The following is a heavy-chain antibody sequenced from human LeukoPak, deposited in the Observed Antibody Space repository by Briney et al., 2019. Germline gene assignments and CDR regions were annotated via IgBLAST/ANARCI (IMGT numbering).Heavy chain of an antibody. Sequence: PGRSLRLSCAASGFTFSSYAMHWVRQAPGKGLEWVAVISYDGSNKYYADSVKGRFTISRDNSKNTLYLQMNSLRAEDTAVYYCAKGSRFDYWGQGTLVTVSS. CDR3: AKGSRFDY. V-gene: IGHV3-30-3*01. CDR2: ISYDGSNK. J-gene: IGHJ4*02. CDR1: GFTFSSYA.